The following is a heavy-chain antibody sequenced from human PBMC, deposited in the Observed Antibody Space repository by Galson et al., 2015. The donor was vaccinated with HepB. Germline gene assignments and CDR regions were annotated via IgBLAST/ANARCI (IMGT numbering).Heavy chain of an antibody. V-gene: IGHV4-34*01. D-gene: IGHD5-18*01. CDR3: ARGRGYSYGPFDY. J-gene: IGHJ4*02. CDR1: GGSFSGYY. Sequence: LSLTCAVYGGSFSGYYWSWIRQPPGRGLEWIGEINHSGSTNYNPSLKSRVTISVDTSKNQFSLKLSSVTAADTAVYYCARGRGYSYGPFDYWGQGTLVTVSS. CDR2: INHSGST.